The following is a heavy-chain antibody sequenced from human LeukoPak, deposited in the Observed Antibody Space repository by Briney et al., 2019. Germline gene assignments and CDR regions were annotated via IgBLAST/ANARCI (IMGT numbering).Heavy chain of an antibody. CDR2: ITSSSSYI. V-gene: IGHV3-21*01. Sequence: GGSLRLSCAASGFTLSSYTMNWVRQAPGKGLEWVSSITSSSSYIYYTDSAKGRFTISRDNAKNSLFLQMNSLRAEDTAVYYCARVLSGTLTFDHWGQGTLVAVSS. J-gene: IGHJ4*02. D-gene: IGHD3-9*01. CDR1: GFTLSSYT. CDR3: ARVLSGTLTFDH.